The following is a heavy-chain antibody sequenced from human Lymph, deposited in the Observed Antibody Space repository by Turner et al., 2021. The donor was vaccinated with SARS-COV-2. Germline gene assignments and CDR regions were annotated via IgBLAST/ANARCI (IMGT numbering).Heavy chain of an antibody. D-gene: IGHD5-18*01. CDR2: IKQDGSEK. J-gene: IGHJ4*02. Sequence: EGRLGESGGGLAQHGVSLRLFCASSGFTLSSYWMSWVRQGQGKGQEWVGNIKQDGSEKYSEDSVKGRFNITRDNAKNPLNLQMNSLRAEDTAVYYCAREDTVMVYDYWGQGTLVTVSS. CDR1: GFTLSSYW. V-gene: IGHV3-7*03. CDR3: AREDTVMVYDY.